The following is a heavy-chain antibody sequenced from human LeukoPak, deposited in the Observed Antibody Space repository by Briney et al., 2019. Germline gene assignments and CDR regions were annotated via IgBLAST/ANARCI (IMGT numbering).Heavy chain of an antibody. Sequence: GGSLRLSCAASGFTFSNAWMSWVRQAPGKGLEWVAVISYDGSNKYYADSVKGRFTISRDDSKNTLYLQMNSLRAEDTAVYYCARVLYCSSTSCNGGLFDYWGQGTLVTVSS. V-gene: IGHV3-30-3*01. J-gene: IGHJ4*02. CDR1: GFTFSNAW. CDR2: ISYDGSNK. D-gene: IGHD2-2*01. CDR3: ARVLYCSSTSCNGGLFDY.